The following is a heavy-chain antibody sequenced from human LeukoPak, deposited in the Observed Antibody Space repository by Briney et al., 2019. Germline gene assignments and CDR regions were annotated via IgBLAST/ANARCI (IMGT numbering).Heavy chain of an antibody. CDR2: INHSGST. D-gene: IGHD5-24*01. CDR1: GGSFSGYY. CDR3: ASPVEMATT. Sequence: PSETLSLTCGVYGGSFSGYYWSWIRQPPGKGLEWIGEINHSGSTNYNPSLKSRVTISVDTSKNQFSLKLSSVTAADTAVYYCASPVEMATTWGQGTLVTVSS. V-gene: IGHV4-34*01. J-gene: IGHJ5*02.